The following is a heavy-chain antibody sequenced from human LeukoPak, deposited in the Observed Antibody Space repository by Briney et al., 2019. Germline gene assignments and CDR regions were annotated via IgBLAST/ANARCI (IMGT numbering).Heavy chain of an antibody. V-gene: IGHV3-33*06. CDR2: IWDDGSNK. Sequence: PGRSLRLSCAASGFTFSSYGMHWVRQAPGKGLVWVSVIWDDGSNKYYADSVKGRFTISRDNSKNTLYLQMNSLRAEDTAVYYCAKDNGGYSHGSDYWGQGTLVTVSS. CDR1: GFTFSSYG. D-gene: IGHD5-18*01. CDR3: AKDNGGYSHGSDY. J-gene: IGHJ4*02.